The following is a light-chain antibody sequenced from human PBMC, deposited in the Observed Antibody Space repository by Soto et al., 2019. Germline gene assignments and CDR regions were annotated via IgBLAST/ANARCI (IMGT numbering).Light chain of an antibody. Sequence: EIVLTQLPATLSLSPGERATLSCRASQSVNNYLAWYQQRPGQAPRLLVYDASNTATGVPARFSGSGSGTDFTLTISSLEPEDFAVYYCQQRSIWPPITFGQGTRLEMK. J-gene: IGKJ5*01. V-gene: IGKV3-11*01. CDR3: QQRSIWPPIT. CDR1: QSVNNY. CDR2: DAS.